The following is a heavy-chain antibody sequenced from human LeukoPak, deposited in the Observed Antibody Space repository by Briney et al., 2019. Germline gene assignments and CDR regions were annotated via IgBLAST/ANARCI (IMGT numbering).Heavy chain of an antibody. V-gene: IGHV4-4*02. CDR3: ARASSLGITGAYY. D-gene: IGHD1-20*01. Sequence: SETLSLTCAVSGGSISSSNWWSWVRPPPGKGLEWIGEIYHSGSTNYNPSLKSRDTISVDKSKNQFSLKLSSVTAADTAVYYCARASSLGITGAYYWGQGTLVTVSS. CDR2: IYHSGST. J-gene: IGHJ4*02. CDR1: GGSISSSNW.